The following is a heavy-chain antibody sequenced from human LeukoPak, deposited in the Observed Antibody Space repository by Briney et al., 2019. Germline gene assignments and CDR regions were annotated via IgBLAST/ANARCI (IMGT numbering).Heavy chain of an antibody. J-gene: IGHJ4*02. D-gene: IGHD6-19*01. V-gene: IGHV3-30-3*01. Sequence: GRSLRLSCAASGFTFITYAIHWVRQAPGKGLDWVAVISYDGSNKYYADSVKGRFTISRDNSKNTLYLQMNSLRAEDTAVYYCARDIGAVAGTVSLDYWGQRTLVTVSS. CDR1: GFTFITYA. CDR3: ARDIGAVAGTVSLDY. CDR2: ISYDGSNK.